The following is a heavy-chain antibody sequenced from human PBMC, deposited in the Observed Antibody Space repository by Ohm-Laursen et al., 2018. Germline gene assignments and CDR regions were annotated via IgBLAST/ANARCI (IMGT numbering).Heavy chain of an antibody. V-gene: IGHV3-7*01. CDR3: ARDNNWGSSYFDY. CDR2: IKQDGSEK. J-gene: IGHJ4*02. D-gene: IGHD7-27*01. Sequence: SLRLSCAASGFTFSSYWMSWVRQAPGKGLEWVANIKQDGSEKYYVDSVKGRFTISRDNAKNSLYLQMNSLRAEDTAVYYCARDNNWGSSYFDYWGQGTLVTVSS. CDR1: GFTFSSYW.